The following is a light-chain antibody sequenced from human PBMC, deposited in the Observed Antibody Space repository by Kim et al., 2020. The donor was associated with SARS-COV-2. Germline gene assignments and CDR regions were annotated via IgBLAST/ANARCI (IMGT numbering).Light chain of an antibody. Sequence: SYELTQPPSVSVAPGKTARITCGGNNIGSKSVHWCQQKPGQAPVLVIYYDSDRPSGIPERFSGSNSGNTATLTISRVEAGDEADYYCQVGDSSSDHPVFG. V-gene: IGLV3-21*04. J-gene: IGLJ3*02. CDR2: YDS. CDR3: QVGDSSSDHPV. CDR1: NIGSKS.